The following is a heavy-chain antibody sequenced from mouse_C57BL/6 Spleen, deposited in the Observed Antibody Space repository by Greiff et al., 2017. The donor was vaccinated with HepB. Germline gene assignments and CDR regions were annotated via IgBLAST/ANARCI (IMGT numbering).Heavy chain of an antibody. CDR2: IDPSDSYT. J-gene: IGHJ4*01. CDR3: ARCLITTVVPYAMDY. D-gene: IGHD1-1*01. Sequence: QVQLQQPGAELVRPGTSVKLSCKASGYTFTSYWMHWVKQRPGQGLEWIGVIDPSDSYTNYNQKFKGKATLTVDTSSSTAYMQLSSLTSEDSAVYYCARCLITTVVPYAMDYWGQGTSVTVSS. CDR1: GYTFTSYW. V-gene: IGHV1-59*01.